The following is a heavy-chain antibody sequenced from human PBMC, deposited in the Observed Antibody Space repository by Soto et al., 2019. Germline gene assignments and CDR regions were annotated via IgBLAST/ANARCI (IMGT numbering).Heavy chain of an antibody. Sequence: SETLSLTCTVSGGSISSYYWSWIRQPPGKGLEWIGYIYYSGSTNYNPSLKSRVTISVDTSKNQFSLKLSSVAAAVTAVYYCARACSSSRYYTDRYYFDYRGQRTLVTGSS. J-gene: IGHJ4*02. CDR3: ARACSSSRYYTDRYYFDY. CDR2: IYYSGST. V-gene: IGHV4-59*01. D-gene: IGHD2-2*02. CDR1: GGSISSYY.